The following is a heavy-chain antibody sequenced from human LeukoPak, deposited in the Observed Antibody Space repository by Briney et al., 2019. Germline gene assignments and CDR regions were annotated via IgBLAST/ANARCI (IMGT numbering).Heavy chain of an antibody. CDR2: IRSKAYGGTT. CDR1: GFTFGDHA. J-gene: IGHJ4*02. V-gene: IGHV3-49*03. D-gene: IGHD3-10*01. Sequence: HPGGSLRLSCTASGFTFGDHAMSWFRQAPGKGLEWVGFIRSKAYGGTTEYAASVKGRFTISRDDSKSIAYLQMNSLKTEDTAVYYCTRPLLLWFGGFDYWGQGTLVTVSS. CDR3: TRPLLLWFGGFDY.